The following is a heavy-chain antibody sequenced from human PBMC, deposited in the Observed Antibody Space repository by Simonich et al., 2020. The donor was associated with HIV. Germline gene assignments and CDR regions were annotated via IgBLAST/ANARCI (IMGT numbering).Heavy chain of an antibody. CDR1: GYSISSGYY. CDR2: IYTSGST. J-gene: IGHJ3*02. Sequence: QVQLQESGPGLVKPSETLSLTCAVSGYSISSGYYWGWVRQPPGKGLEWIGSIYTSGSTNYNPSLKSRVTISVDKSKNQFSLKLSSVTAADTAVYYCARDRDFTIYAFDIWGQGTMVTVSS. CDR3: ARDRDFTIYAFDI. V-gene: IGHV4-38-2*02. D-gene: IGHD3-10*01.